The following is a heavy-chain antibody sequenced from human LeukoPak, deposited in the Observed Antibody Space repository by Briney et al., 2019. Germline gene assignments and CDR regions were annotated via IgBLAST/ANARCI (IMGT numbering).Heavy chain of an antibody. D-gene: IGHD6-13*01. J-gene: IGHJ4*02. CDR2: ISGSGGYT. CDR1: GFTFSSYA. V-gene: IGHV3-23*01. CDR3: ATDISRRAGSQQLADIDY. Sequence: PGGSLRLSCAASGFTFSSYAMTWVRQAPGKGLEWVSAISGSGGYTYYADSVKGRFTISRDNAKNTLYLQMNSLRAEDTAVYYCATDISRRAGSQQLADIDYWGQGTLVTVSS.